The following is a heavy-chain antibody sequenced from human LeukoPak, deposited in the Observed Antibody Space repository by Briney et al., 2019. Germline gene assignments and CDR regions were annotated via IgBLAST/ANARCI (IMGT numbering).Heavy chain of an antibody. D-gene: IGHD3-9*01. J-gene: IGHJ4*02. CDR2: IRNKAYGGTA. CDR3: TREKRYFDWFQADY. Sequence: GGSLRLSCTASGFTFSDYAMSWFRQAPGKGLEWVGFIRNKAYGGTAEYAASVKGGFTISRDDSKTIAYLQMNSLKTEDTAVYYCTREKRYFDWFQADYWGQGTLVTVSS. V-gene: IGHV3-49*03. CDR1: GFTFSDYA.